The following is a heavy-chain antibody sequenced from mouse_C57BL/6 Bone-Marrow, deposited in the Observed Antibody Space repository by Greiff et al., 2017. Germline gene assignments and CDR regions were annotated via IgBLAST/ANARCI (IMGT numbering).Heavy chain of an antibody. Sequence: QVQLQQPGAELVRPGSSVKLSCKASGYTFTSYWMDWVKQRPGQGLEWIGNIYPSDSETHYNQKFKDKATLTVDKSSSTAYMQLSSLTSEDPAVYYCAILWYAMDYWGQGTSVTVSS. D-gene: IGHD1-1*02. V-gene: IGHV1-61*01. CDR2: IYPSDSET. J-gene: IGHJ4*01. CDR3: AILWYAMDY. CDR1: GYTFTSYW.